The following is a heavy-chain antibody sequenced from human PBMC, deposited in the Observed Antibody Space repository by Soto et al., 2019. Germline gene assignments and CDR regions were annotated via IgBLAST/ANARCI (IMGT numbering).Heavy chain of an antibody. V-gene: IGHV3-43*01. CDR3: AKDQPAATYYGMDV. J-gene: IGHJ6*02. CDR1: GFTFDDYT. D-gene: IGHD2-2*01. Sequence: PGGSLRLSCAASGFTFDDYTMHWVRQAPGKGLEWVSLISWDGGSTYYADSVKGRFTFSRDNSKNSLYLQMNSLRTEDTALYYCAKDQPAATYYGMDVWGQGTTVTVSS. CDR2: ISWDGGST.